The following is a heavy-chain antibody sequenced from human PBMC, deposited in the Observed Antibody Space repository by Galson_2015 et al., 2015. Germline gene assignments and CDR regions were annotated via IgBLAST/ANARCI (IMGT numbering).Heavy chain of an antibody. CDR3: ARDRYQGSGYQYYYFMDV. CDR2: INPSVGTT. CDR1: GYTFISYY. V-gene: IGHV1-46*01. D-gene: IGHD3-16*02. Sequence: SVKVSCKASGYTFISYYVHWVRQAPGQGLEWMEIINPSVGTTTYAQKFQGRVTMTRDTSTSTVSMELSSLRSEDTAVYFCARDRYQGSGYQYYYFMDVWGKGTTVTVSS. J-gene: IGHJ6*03.